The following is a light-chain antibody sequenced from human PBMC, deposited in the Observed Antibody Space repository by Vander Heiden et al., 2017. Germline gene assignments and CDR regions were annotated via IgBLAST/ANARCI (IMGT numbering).Light chain of an antibody. J-gene: IGKJ2*01. CDR2: AAS. CDR1: QDISRH. V-gene: IGKV1D-8*01. Sequence: VIWMTQSPSLVSASTGDRVTISCRMSQDISRHLAWFQQRPGKAPELLIYAASTLQSGVPSRFSGSGSGTDFTLTISSLQSEDFATYYCLHYHNFPHTFGQGTRVEIK. CDR3: LHYHNFPHT.